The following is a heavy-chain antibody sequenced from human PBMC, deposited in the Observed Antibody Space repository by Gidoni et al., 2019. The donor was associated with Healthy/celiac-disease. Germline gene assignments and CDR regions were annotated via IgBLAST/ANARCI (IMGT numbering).Heavy chain of an antibody. CDR1: GGSISSSSYY. D-gene: IGHD3-22*01. CDR3: ATVFTDYDSSGFLDY. V-gene: IGHV4-39*01. Sequence: QLQLPESGPGLVKPSETLSLTCTVSGGSISSSSYYWGWIRQPPGKGLEWIGSIYYSGSTYYNPSLKSRVTISVDTSKNQFSLKLSSVTAADTAVYYCATVFTDYDSSGFLDYWGQGTLVTVSS. CDR2: IYYSGST. J-gene: IGHJ4*02.